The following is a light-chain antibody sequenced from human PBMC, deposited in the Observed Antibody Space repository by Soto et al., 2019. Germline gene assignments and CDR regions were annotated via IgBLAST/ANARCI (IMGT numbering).Light chain of an antibody. CDR1: RSNVGRNS. CDR2: SHD. J-gene: IGLJ7*01. Sequence: QAVVTQPPSASQTPGQRATISCSGSRSNVGRNSVSWYQHVPGTAPKLLIYSHDQRPSWVPDRISASRSGTAASLAISGLRSEDEAFYYCAAWDDSLNAWVFGGGTQLTVL. V-gene: IGLV1-44*01. CDR3: AAWDDSLNAWV.